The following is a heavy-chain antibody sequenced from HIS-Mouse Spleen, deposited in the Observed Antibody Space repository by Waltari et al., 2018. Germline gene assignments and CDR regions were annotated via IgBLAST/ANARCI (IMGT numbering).Heavy chain of an antibody. Sequence: QVQLVQSGAEVKKPGASVKVSCKASGYTFTGYYMHWVRQAPGQGLEWMGWINPKGGGTNYAQKFQGRVTMTRDTSISTAYMGLSRLRSDDTAVYYCARVAGDSDWGDYWGQGTLVTVSS. CDR1: GYTFTGYY. D-gene: IGHD3-16*01. V-gene: IGHV1-2*02. J-gene: IGHJ4*02. CDR2: INPKGGGT. CDR3: ARVAGDSDWGDY.